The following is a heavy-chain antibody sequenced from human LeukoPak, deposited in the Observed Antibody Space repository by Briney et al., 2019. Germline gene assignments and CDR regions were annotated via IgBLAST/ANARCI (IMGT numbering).Heavy chain of an antibody. CDR2: LSGSGGDT. D-gene: IGHD2-2*01. Sequence: GGSLRLSCAASGFTFRNFAMSWVRQAPGKGLEWVSSLSGSGGDTYYADSVKGRFTISRDNSKNTVYLQMNSLRAEDTAVYYCAKDPYGTRYFDYWGQGTLVTVSS. J-gene: IGHJ4*02. V-gene: IGHV3-23*01. CDR1: GFTFRNFA. CDR3: AKDPYGTRYFDY.